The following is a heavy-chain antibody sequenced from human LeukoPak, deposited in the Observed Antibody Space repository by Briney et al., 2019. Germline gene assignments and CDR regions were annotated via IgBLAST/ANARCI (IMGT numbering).Heavy chain of an antibody. Sequence: GGSLRLSCAASGFTFSSYSMNWVRQAPGEGLEWVSSISSSSSYIYYADSVKGRFTISRDNAKNSLYLQMNSLRAEDTAVYYCARESVVVAASWGQGTLVTVSS. CDR3: ARESVVVAAS. CDR2: ISSSSSYI. D-gene: IGHD2-15*01. V-gene: IGHV3-21*01. J-gene: IGHJ4*02. CDR1: GFTFSSYS.